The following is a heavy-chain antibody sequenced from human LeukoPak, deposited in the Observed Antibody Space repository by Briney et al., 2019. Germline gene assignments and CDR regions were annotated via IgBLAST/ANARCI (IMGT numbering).Heavy chain of an antibody. V-gene: IGHV4-39*07. CDR3: AREARGGLRSPFDY. J-gene: IGHJ4*02. Sequence: SETLSLTCTVSGGPISSSSYYWGWIRQPPGKGLEWIGSIYYSGSTNYNPSLKSRVTISVDTSKNQFSLKLSSVTAADTAVYYCAREARGGLRSPFDYWGQGTLVTVSS. D-gene: IGHD3-10*01. CDR2: IYYSGST. CDR1: GGPISSSSYY.